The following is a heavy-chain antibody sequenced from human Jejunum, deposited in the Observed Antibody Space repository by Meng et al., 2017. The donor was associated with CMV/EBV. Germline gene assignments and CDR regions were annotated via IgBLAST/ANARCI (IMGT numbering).Heavy chain of an antibody. D-gene: IGHD1-26*01. CDR2: ISGSDDTT. J-gene: IGHJ4*02. CDR1: GFTFSSYA. V-gene: IGHV3-23*01. CDR3: AKDQGRGTYYTYRY. Sequence: ASGFTFSSYAMSWVRQAPGKGLEWVSTISGSDDTTYYADSVEGRFTISRDFSKSTLSLQMNSLRAEDTAVYYCAKDQGRGTYYTYRYWGQGTLVTVSS.